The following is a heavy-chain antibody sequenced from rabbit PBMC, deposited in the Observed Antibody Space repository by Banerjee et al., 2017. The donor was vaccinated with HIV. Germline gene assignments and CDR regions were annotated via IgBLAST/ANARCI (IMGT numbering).Heavy chain of an antibody. D-gene: IGHD8-1*01. J-gene: IGHJ6*02. Sequence: QQQLEESGGGLVKPGGTLTLTCKASGIDFSSYYRMCWVRQAPGRGLEWITCIYGGSSGVTWYASWAKGRFTISKTSSTTVTLQMTSLTAADTATYFCARGGFAAGGYVDGLDSWGPGTLVTVS. CDR1: GIDFSSYYR. CDR2: IYGGSSGVT. V-gene: IGHV1S45*01. CDR3: ARGGFAAGGYVDGLDS.